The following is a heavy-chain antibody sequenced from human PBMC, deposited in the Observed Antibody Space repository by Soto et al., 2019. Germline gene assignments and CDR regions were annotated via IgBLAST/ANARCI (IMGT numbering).Heavy chain of an antibody. Sequence: GGSLRLSCAASGFTFSSYGMHWVSQAPGKGLEWVAVIWYDGSNKYYADSVKGRFTISRDNSKNTLYLQMNSLRAEDTAVYYCARDWRLIFGVVTSGMDVWGQGTTVTVSS. CDR1: GFTFSSYG. CDR2: IWYDGSNK. J-gene: IGHJ6*02. V-gene: IGHV3-33*01. D-gene: IGHD3-3*01. CDR3: ARDWRLIFGVVTSGMDV.